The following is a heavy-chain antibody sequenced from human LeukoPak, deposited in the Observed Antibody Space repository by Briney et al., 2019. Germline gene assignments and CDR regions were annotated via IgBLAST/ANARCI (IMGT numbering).Heavy chain of an antibody. D-gene: IGHD2-21*02. V-gene: IGHV3-7*01. CDR3: TSWGDTTAEYFQR. J-gene: IGHJ1*01. Sequence: GGSLRLSCVVSGFAFNRCWMNWVRQAPGKGLEWVAHINPDGRDTYYVDSVKGRFTISRDNAQNSMYLQMNSLRVEDTAVYYCTSWGDTTAEYFQRWGQGTLVTVSS. CDR1: GFAFNRCW. CDR2: INPDGRDT.